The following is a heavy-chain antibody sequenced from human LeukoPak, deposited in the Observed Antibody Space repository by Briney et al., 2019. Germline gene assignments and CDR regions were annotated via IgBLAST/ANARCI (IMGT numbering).Heavy chain of an antibody. CDR2: VVHSGST. D-gene: IGHD5-18*01. J-gene: IGHJ4*02. Sequence: RRSLRLSCAVSGFTPSTLWMSWVRHAARNGLEWVGEVVHSGSTNYHPSLKSRVTISVAKSKNQFSRSLNSVTPAAPAVYSCAGMWYSYCWGYYFDYWGQGNLVTVSS. CDR3: AGMWYSYCWGYYFDY. V-gene: IGHV4-4*01. CDR1: GFTPSTLW.